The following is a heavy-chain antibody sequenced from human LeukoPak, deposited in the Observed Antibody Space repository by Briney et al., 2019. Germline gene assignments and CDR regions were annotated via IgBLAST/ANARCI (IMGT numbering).Heavy chain of an antibody. Sequence: PSETLSLTCTVSGGSISSGGYYWSWIRQPPGKGLEWIGYIYHSGSTYYNPSLKSRVTISVDRSKNQFSLKLSSVTAADTAVYYCARSTLMYYYYYMDVWGKGTTVTVSS. CDR2: IYHSGST. CDR1: GGSISSGGYY. V-gene: IGHV4-30-2*01. D-gene: IGHD4-11*01. J-gene: IGHJ6*03. CDR3: ARSTLMYYYYYMDV.